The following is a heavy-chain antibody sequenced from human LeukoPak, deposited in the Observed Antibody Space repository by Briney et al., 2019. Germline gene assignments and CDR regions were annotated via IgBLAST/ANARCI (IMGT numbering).Heavy chain of an antibody. CDR3: ARVGSTVRYFDF. J-gene: IGHJ4*02. CDR1: GXTFSDYY. V-gene: IGHV3-11*06. CDR2: ISSSSSYT. D-gene: IGHD4-17*01. Sequence: PGGSLRLSCAASGXTFSDYYLSWIRQAPGKGLEWVSYISSSSSYTNYADSVKGRFTISRDNAKNSLYLQMNSLRAEDTAVYYCARVGSTVRYFDFWGQGTLVTVSS.